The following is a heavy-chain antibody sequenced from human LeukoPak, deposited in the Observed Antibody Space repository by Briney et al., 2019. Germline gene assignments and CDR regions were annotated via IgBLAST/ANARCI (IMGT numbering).Heavy chain of an antibody. V-gene: IGHV4-39*07. Sequence: ASETLSLTCTVSGGSISSSSYYWGWIRQPPGKGLEWIGSIYYSGSTYYNPSLKSRVTISVDWSKNQFSLKLSSVTAADTAVYYCASQAYSSSSGWYFDLWGRGTLVTVSS. CDR1: GGSISSSSYY. CDR2: IYYSGST. D-gene: IGHD6-6*01. CDR3: ASQAYSSSSGWYFDL. J-gene: IGHJ2*01.